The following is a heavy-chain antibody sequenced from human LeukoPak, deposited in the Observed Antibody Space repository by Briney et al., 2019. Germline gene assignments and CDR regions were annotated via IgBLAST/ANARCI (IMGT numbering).Heavy chain of an antibody. CDR3: AKLHDSSGYYYFDL. D-gene: IGHD3-22*01. Sequence: TGGSLRLSCAASGFTVSGNYISWVRQAPGKGLEWVSVIYSRGNTYYADSVKGRFTISRDNSKNTLYLQMNSLRADDTAVYFCAKLHDSSGYYYFDLWGQGTLVTVSS. V-gene: IGHV3-53*01. CDR1: GFTVSGNY. J-gene: IGHJ4*02. CDR2: IYSRGNT.